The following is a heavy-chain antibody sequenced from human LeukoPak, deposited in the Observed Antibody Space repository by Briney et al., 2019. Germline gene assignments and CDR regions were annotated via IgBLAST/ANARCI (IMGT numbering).Heavy chain of an antibody. Sequence: AETLSLTCTVSGGSISSYYWSWIRQPPGKGLEWIGYIYYSGSTNYNPSLKSRVTISVDTSKNQFSLKLSSVTAADTAVYYCAKWELAKFDPWGEGTLVTVSS. CDR3: AKWELAKFDP. CDR1: GGSISSYY. CDR2: IYYSGST. V-gene: IGHV4-59*01. D-gene: IGHD1-26*01. J-gene: IGHJ5*02.